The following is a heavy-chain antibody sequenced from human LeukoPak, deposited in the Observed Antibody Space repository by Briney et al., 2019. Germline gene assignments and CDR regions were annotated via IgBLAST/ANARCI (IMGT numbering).Heavy chain of an antibody. CDR3: ARMIVGADYFDY. Sequence: PGGSLRLSCAASGFTFSSYWMHWVRQAPGKGLVWVSRINSDGSSTSYADSVKGRFTISRDNAKNTLYLQMNSLRAEDTAVYYCARMIVGADYFDYWGRGTLVTVSS. V-gene: IGHV3-74*01. J-gene: IGHJ4*02. CDR2: INSDGSST. D-gene: IGHD1-26*01. CDR1: GFTFSSYW.